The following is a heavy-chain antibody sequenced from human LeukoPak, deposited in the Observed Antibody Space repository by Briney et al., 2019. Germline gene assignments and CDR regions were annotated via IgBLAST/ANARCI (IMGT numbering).Heavy chain of an antibody. CDR3: ARGHDYDPSFDY. V-gene: IGHV3-74*01. Sequence: GGSLRLSCAASGFTFSSYWMHWVRHTPGKGLVWVSRIKGDGSSTSYADSVKGRFTISRDNAKNTLYLQMNTLRAEDTAVYYCARGHDYDPSFDYWGQGTLVAVSS. J-gene: IGHJ4*02. D-gene: IGHD3-3*01. CDR1: GFTFSSYW. CDR2: IKGDGSST.